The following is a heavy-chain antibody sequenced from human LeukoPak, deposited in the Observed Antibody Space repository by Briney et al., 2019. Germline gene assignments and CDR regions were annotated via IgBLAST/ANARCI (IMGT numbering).Heavy chain of an antibody. CDR1: GFTFSSYG. CDR2: IWYDGSNK. D-gene: IGHD3-16*01. CDR3: ARDLGDYFDY. V-gene: IGHV3-33*01. J-gene: IGHJ4*02. Sequence: GGSLRLSCAASGFTFSSYGMHWVRQATGKGLEWVAVIWYDGSNKYYADSVKGRFTISRDNSKNTLYLQMNSLRAEDTAVYYCARDLGDYFDYWGQGTLVTVSS.